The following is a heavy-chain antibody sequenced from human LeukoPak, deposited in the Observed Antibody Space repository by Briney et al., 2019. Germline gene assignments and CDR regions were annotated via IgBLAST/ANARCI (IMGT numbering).Heavy chain of an antibody. Sequence: SVKVSCKASGGTFSSYAISWVRQAPGQGLEWMGRIIPIFGTANYAQKFQGRVTNTTDESTSTAYMELSSLRSEDTAVYYCARDPSYGRQWLGNWFDPWGQGTLVTVSS. CDR3: ARDPSYGRQWLGNWFDP. J-gene: IGHJ5*02. CDR2: IIPIFGTA. CDR1: GGTFSSYA. D-gene: IGHD6-19*01. V-gene: IGHV1-69*05.